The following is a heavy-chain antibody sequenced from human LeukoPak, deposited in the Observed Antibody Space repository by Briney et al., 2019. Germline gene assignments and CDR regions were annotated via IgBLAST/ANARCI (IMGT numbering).Heavy chain of an antibody. Sequence: GGSLRLSCAASGFTFSSYWMHWVRQAPGKGLVWVSHINSDGSTTNYADSVKGRFTISRDNAKNTLYLQMNSLRDEDTAVYYCTSAAVPQWGQGTLVIVSS. D-gene: IGHD1-1*01. CDR1: GFTFSSYW. CDR2: INSDGSTT. V-gene: IGHV3-74*01. J-gene: IGHJ4*02. CDR3: TSAAVPQ.